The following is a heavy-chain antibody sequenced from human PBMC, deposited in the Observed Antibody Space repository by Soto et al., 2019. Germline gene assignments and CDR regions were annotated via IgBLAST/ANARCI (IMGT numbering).Heavy chain of an antibody. D-gene: IGHD5-18*01. J-gene: IGHJ3*02. CDR2: IIPIFGTA. CDR3: ASKSGYSYGYAFDI. CDR1: GGTFSSYA. Sequence: GASVKVSCKASGGTFSSYAISWVRQAPGQGLEWMGGIIPIFGTANYAQKFQGRVTITADESTSTAHMELSSLRSEDTAVYYCASKSGYSYGYAFDIWGQGTMVTVSS. V-gene: IGHV1-69*13.